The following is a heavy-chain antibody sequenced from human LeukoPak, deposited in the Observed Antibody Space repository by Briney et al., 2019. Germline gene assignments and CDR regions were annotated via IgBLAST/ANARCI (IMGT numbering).Heavy chain of an antibody. D-gene: IGHD2-2*01. CDR2: IKSKPDGGTT. Sequence: GGSLRLSCAASGFTVSNAWMSWVRQAQAKGREWVGRIKSKPDGGTTDYAAPVKGRLTISRDDSKNTLYLQMNSLKSEDTAVYYCTTVEYASFDIWGQGTMLTVSS. V-gene: IGHV3-15*01. J-gene: IGHJ3*02. CDR3: TTVEYASFDI. CDR1: GFTVSNAW.